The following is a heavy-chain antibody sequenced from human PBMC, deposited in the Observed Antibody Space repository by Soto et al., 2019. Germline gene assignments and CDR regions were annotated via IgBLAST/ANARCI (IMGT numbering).Heavy chain of an antibody. Sequence: SETLSLTCTVSGGSISSSGFYWGWIRQPPGKGLEWIGSIYYSGSTYYNPSLESRVTISVDTSKNQFSLKLSSVTAADTAVYYCARQKGTYNWFDPWGQGTLVTVSS. J-gene: IGHJ5*02. V-gene: IGHV4-39*01. CDR1: GGSISSSGFY. CDR3: ARQKGTYNWFDP. CDR2: IYYSGST.